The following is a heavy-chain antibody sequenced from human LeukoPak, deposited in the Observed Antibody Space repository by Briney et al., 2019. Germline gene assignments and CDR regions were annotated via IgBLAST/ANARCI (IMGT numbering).Heavy chain of an antibody. D-gene: IGHD3-10*01. CDR1: GGSFSGYY. J-gene: IGHJ5*02. V-gene: IGHV4-34*01. Sequence: SETLSLTCAVYGGSFSGYYWSWIRQPPGKGLEWIGEINHSGSTNYNPSLKSRVTISVDTSKNQFSPKLSSVTAADTAVYYCARATMVRGRNWFDPWGQGTLVTVSS. CDR2: INHSGST. CDR3: ARATMVRGRNWFDP.